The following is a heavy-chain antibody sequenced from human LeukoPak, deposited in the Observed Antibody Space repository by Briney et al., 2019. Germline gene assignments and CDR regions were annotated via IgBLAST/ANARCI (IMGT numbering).Heavy chain of an antibody. D-gene: IGHD3-10*01. Sequence: SETLSLTCTVSGGSISSYYWSWIRQPAGKGLEWIGRIYTSGSTNYNPSLKSRVTMSVGTSKNQFSLELSSVTAADTAVYYCARGTMVRGVITFSGFDHWGQGTLVTVSS. J-gene: IGHJ4*02. V-gene: IGHV4-4*07. CDR1: GGSISSYY. CDR2: IYTSGST. CDR3: ARGTMVRGVITFSGFDH.